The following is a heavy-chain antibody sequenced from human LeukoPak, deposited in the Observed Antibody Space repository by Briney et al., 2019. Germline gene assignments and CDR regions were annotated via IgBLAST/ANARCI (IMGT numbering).Heavy chain of an antibody. D-gene: IGHD5-24*01. Sequence: PSETLSLTCAVSGGSFSSYDWSWIRQPPGKGLEWMGYIYYSGSTNYNPSLKRRGTISADTSTNQFSLKLSPVTAAARAVYCCVRDPQRRPYRGAVVIWGQGTMVTVSS. CDR1: GGSFSSYD. CDR2: IYYSGST. V-gene: IGHV4-59*01. CDR3: VRDPQRRPYRGAVVI. J-gene: IGHJ3*02.